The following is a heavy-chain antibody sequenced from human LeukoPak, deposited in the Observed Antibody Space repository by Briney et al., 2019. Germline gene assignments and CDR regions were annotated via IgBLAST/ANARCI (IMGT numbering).Heavy chain of an antibody. CDR3: VIGVGWQPDY. J-gene: IGHJ4*02. CDR2: IYKIGTT. CDR1: GDSVTGYL. V-gene: IGHV4-59*02. Sequence: SETLSLTCTVFGDSVTGYLLNWVRQPPGKGLEWIGHIYKIGTTNYNPSLKSRLTISADTSKNQFSLQLRSVTAADTAVYYCVIGVGWQPDYWGQGALVTVSS. D-gene: IGHD2-15*01.